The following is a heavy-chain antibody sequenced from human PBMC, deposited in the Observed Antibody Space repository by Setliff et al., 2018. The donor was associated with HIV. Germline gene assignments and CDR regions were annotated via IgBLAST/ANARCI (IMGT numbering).Heavy chain of an antibody. Sequence: SETLSLTCAVSGGSISSNTYYWGWIRQPPGKGLEWIGSIYYSGSTYYNPSLKSRVTISVDTSKIQFSLKLSSVTAADTAVYYCARQGAGIQVRYFDWPWDPWTLDFDIWGRGTLVTVSS. J-gene: IGHJ2*01. D-gene: IGHD3-9*01. CDR3: ARQGAGIQVRYFDWPWDPWTLDFDI. CDR2: IYYSGST. V-gene: IGHV4-39*01. CDR1: GGSISSNTYY.